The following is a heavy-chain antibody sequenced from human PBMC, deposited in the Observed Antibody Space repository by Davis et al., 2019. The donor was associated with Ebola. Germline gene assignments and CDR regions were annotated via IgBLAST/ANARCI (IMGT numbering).Heavy chain of an antibody. D-gene: IGHD2-15*01. CDR1: EFTFSSYW. J-gene: IGHJ4*02. Sequence: GESLKISCAASEFTFSSYWMHWVRQAPGKGLVWVSRINSDGRTTAYADSVKGRFTISRDNAKNTLYLQMNTLRAEDTAVYYCARVGGSCYGYWGQGVLVTVSS. CDR3: ARVGGSCYGY. V-gene: IGHV3-74*01. CDR2: INSDGRTT.